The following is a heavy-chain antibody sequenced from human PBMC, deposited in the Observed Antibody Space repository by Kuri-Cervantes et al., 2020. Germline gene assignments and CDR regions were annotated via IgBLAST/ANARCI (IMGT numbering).Heavy chain of an antibody. CDR3: ARSHYDFWSGYYTGLVYNWFDP. CDR1: GFTFSKVW. D-gene: IGHD3-3*01. J-gene: IGHJ5*02. V-gene: IGHV3-7*01. Sequence: GESLKISCAASGFTFSKVWMSWVRQAPGKGLEWVANIKQDGSEKYYVDSVKGRFTISRDNAKNSLYLQMNSLRAEDTAVYYCARSHYDFWSGYYTGLVYNWFDPWGQGTLVTVSS. CDR2: IKQDGSEK.